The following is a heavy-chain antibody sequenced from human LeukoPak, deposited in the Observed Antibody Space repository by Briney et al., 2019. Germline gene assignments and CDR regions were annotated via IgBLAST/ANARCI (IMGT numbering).Heavy chain of an antibody. Sequence: PGGSLRLSCAASGLTFSSFWMRWVRQAPGKGLELVANIKQDGSEKYYVDSVQGRFTISRDNAKNSLYLQMNSLRVEDTAVYYCARRIVGPSSGGDYWGQGTPVTVSS. CDR1: GLTFSSFW. J-gene: IGHJ4*02. CDR2: IKQDGSEK. V-gene: IGHV3-7*01. D-gene: IGHD1-26*01. CDR3: ARRIVGPSSGGDY.